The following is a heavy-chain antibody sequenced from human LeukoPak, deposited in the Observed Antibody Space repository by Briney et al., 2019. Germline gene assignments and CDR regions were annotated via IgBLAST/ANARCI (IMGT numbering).Heavy chain of an antibody. Sequence: ASVKVSCKASGYTFTSYYMHWVRQAPGQGLEWMGIINPSGGSTSYAQKFQGRVTMTRDTSTSTVYMELSSLRSEDTAVYYCARDPLYSSSSVGPMDVWGQGTTVAASS. CDR1: GYTFTSYY. CDR2: INPSGGST. CDR3: ARDPLYSSSSVGPMDV. V-gene: IGHV1-46*01. D-gene: IGHD6-13*01. J-gene: IGHJ6*02.